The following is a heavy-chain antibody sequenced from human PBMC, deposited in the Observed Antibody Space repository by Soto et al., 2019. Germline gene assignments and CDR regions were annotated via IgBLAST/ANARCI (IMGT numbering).Heavy chain of an antibody. CDR1: GGSMSNYY. Sequence: QVQLQESGPGRVKASETLSLTCTVSGGSMSNYYWSWIRQPPGKGLEWIGYIYYIGSTNYNPSLKSPVTTSVENSRNQLPLNLTSVTAADKAVYYGARGHSPALGAPWACVNWFDPWGQGTLVTVSS. CDR3: ARGHSPALGAPWACVNWFDP. CDR2: IYYIGST. V-gene: IGHV4-59*01. J-gene: IGHJ5*02. D-gene: IGHD1-26*01.